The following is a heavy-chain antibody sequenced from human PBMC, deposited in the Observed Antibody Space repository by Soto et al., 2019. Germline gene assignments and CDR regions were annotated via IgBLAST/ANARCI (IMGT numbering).Heavy chain of an antibody. CDR3: TRGAAGFDY. CDR2: IGTAGDT. D-gene: IGHD6-13*01. V-gene: IGHV3-13*01. Sequence: EVQLVESGGDLVQPGGSLRLSCAASGFTFSSYDFHWVRQATGKGLEWVSAIGTAGDTYYAVSVKGRFTISRENAKNSLYLHMNSLRAGDTAVYYCTRGAAGFDYWGQGSLVTVSS. J-gene: IGHJ4*02. CDR1: GFTFSSYD.